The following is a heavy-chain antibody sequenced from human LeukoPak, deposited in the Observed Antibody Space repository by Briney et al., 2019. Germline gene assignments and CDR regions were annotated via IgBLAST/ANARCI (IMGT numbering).Heavy chain of an antibody. Sequence: GGSLRLSCAASGFTFSSYWMSWVRQAPGKGLEWVSVIYSGGSTYYADSVKGRFTISRDNSKNTLYLQMNSLRAEDTAVYYCARGGLEMATISWFDPWGQGTLVTVSS. V-gene: IGHV3-66*01. J-gene: IGHJ5*02. D-gene: IGHD5-24*01. CDR1: GFTFSSYW. CDR3: ARGGLEMATISWFDP. CDR2: IYSGGST.